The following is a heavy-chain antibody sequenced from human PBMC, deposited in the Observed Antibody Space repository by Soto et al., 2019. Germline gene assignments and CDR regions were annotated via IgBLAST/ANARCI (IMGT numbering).Heavy chain of an antibody. CDR3: ARDNIVSKGYGMDV. D-gene: IGHD5-12*01. CDR2: IHSSGTF. J-gene: IGHJ6*02. V-gene: IGHV4-4*07. Sequence: SETLSLTCTVSVASISNSYWSWIRQAAGKRLEWIGRIHSSGTFNYNPSLKSRVSISRDTSKNQISLKLSSVTAADTAVYYCARDNIVSKGYGMDVWGQATTVTVSS. CDR1: VASISNSY.